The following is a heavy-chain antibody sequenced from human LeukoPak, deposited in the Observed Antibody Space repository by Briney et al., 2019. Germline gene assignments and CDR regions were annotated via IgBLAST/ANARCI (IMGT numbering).Heavy chain of an antibody. V-gene: IGHV1-46*01. CDR1: GYTFTSYY. CDR3: AKDPAPYYYDSSDADDY. D-gene: IGHD3-22*01. CDR2: INPSGGST. Sequence: ASVKVSCKASGYTFTSYYMHWVRQAPGQGLEWMGIINPSGGSTSYAQKFQGRVTMTRDTSTSTVYMELSSLRAEDTAVYYCAKDPAPYYYDSSDADDYWGQGTLVTVSS. J-gene: IGHJ4*02.